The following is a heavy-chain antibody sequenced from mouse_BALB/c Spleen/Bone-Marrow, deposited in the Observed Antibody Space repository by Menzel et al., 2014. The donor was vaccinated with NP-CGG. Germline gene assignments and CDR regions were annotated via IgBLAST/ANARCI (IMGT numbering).Heavy chain of an antibody. V-gene: IGHV1S137*01. J-gene: IGHJ2*01. Sequence: QVQLQQSGAELVRPGVSVKISCKGSGYTFTDYAMHWVKQSHAKSLEWIGVISTYYGDASYNQKFKGKATMTVDKSSSTAYMELARLTSEDSAIYYCARESIYYYGRTLDYWGQGTTLTVSS. CDR1: GYTFTDYA. CDR2: ISTYYGDA. CDR3: ARESIYYYGRTLDY. D-gene: IGHD1-1*01.